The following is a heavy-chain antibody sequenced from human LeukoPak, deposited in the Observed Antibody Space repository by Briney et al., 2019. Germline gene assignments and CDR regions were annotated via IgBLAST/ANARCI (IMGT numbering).Heavy chain of an antibody. V-gene: IGHV1-69*13. CDR3: ASGEYCGGDCYPDY. CDR2: IIPIFGTA. CDR1: GGTFSSYA. Sequence: SVKVSCKASGGTFSSYAISWGRQAPGQGREWMRGIIPIFGTANYAQKLQGRVTITADESTSTAYMELSSLRSEDTAVYYCASGEYCGGDCYPDYWGQGTLVTVSS. J-gene: IGHJ4*02. D-gene: IGHD2-21*01.